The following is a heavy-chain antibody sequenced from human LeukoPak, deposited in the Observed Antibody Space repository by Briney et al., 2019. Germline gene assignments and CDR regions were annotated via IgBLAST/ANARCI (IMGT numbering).Heavy chain of an antibody. J-gene: IGHJ4*01. V-gene: IGHV3-66*02. Sequence: GGSLRLSCAASGFTLNTNDMNWVRQAPGKGLEWVSLMYPAGSVYYTDSVKGRFTVSRDISKNMMFLQMNTLRPDDTAFYYCVRQGVGGHYRWGQGTLVTVSS. CDR3: VRQGVGGHYR. D-gene: IGHD2-21*02. CDR1: GFTLNTND. CDR2: MYPAGSV.